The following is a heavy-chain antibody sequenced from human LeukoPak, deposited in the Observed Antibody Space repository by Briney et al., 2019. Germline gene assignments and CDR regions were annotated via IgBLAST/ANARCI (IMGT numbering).Heavy chain of an antibody. D-gene: IGHD6-19*01. J-gene: IGHJ4*02. CDR2: INPNSGGT. CDR1: GYTFTGSY. CDR3: ARASGWYTFNY. V-gene: IGHV1-2*02. Sequence: ASVTVSCKASGYTFTGSYMHWVRQAPGQGLEWMGWINPNSGGTNYAQKFQGRVTMTRDTSISTAYMELSRLRSDDTAVYYCARASGWYTFNYWGQGTLVTVSS.